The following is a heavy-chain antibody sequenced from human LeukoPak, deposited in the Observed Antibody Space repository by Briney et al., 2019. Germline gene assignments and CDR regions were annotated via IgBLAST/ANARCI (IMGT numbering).Heavy chain of an antibody. CDR3: ARLDDGGDYFDY. D-gene: IGHD1-1*01. Sequence: GGSLRLSCAASGFTVSSIYMSWVRQAPEKGLEWVSLLYSGGRTYYTDSAKGRFTISRDDSKNTLYLQMNSLRAEDTAVYYCARLDDGGDYFDYWGQGTLVTVSS. V-gene: IGHV3-53*01. CDR2: LYSGGRT. CDR1: GFTVSSIY. J-gene: IGHJ4*02.